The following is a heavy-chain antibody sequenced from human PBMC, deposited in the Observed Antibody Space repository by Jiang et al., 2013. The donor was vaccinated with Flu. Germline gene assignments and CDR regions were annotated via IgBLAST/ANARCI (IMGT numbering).Heavy chain of an antibody. CDR2: ISGSGGST. D-gene: IGHD3-22*01. V-gene: IGHV3-23*01. Sequence: LVQPGGSLRLSCAASGXTFSSYAMSWVRQAPGRGLEWVSAISGSGGSTYYADSVKGRFTISRDNSKNTLYLQMNSLRAEDTAVYYCAKDIALITMIVVVGDAFDIWGQGTMVTVSS. CDR3: AKDIALITMIVVVGDAFDI. CDR1: GXTFSSYA. J-gene: IGHJ3*02.